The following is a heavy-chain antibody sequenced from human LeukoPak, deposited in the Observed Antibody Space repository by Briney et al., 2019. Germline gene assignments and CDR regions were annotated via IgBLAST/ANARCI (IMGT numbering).Heavy chain of an antibody. J-gene: IGHJ3*02. Sequence: GGSLRLSCAASGFTFSSYLMSWVRQAPGKGLEWVANVKQDGSEKYYVDSVKGRFTISRDNAKNSLSLQMSSLRAEDTAVYYCARSLAAGFDIWGQGTMVTVSS. V-gene: IGHV3-7*04. CDR3: ARSLAAGFDI. D-gene: IGHD6-25*01. CDR1: GFTFSSYL. CDR2: VKQDGSEK.